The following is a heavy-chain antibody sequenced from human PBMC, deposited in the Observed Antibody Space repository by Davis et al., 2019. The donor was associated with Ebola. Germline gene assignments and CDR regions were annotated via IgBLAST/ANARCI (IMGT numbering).Heavy chain of an antibody. CDR2: INPSGGST. CDR1: GYTFTSYY. J-gene: IGHJ4*02. D-gene: IGHD2-15*01. Sequence: ASVKVSCKASGYTFTSYYMHWVRQAPGQGLEWMGIINPSGGSTSYAQKFQGRVTMTRDTSTSTVYMELSSLRSDDTAVYYCARHSTYDRYCSGGSCYSREDYWGQGTLVTVSS. V-gene: IGHV1-46*01. CDR3: ARHSTYDRYCSGGSCYSREDY.